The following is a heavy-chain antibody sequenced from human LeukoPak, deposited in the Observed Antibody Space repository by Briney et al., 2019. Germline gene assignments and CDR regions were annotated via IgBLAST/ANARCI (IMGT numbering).Heavy chain of an antibody. CDR3: ARLENWSGYYNFDY. CDR2: INPNSGGT. CDR1: GYTFTGYY. D-gene: IGHD3-3*01. Sequence: ASVKVSCKASGYTFTGYYMHWVRQAPGQGLEWMGWINPNSGGTNYAQKFQGRVTMTRDTSISTAYMELNRLRSDDTAVYYCARLENWSGYYNFDYWGQGTLVTVSS. V-gene: IGHV1-2*02. J-gene: IGHJ4*02.